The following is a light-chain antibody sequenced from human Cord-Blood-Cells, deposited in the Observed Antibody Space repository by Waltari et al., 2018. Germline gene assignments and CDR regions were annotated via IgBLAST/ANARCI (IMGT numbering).Light chain of an antibody. CDR1: GVVFGGFNL. V-gene: IGLV2-23*01. Sequence: QSPRPRPASLSGSPGRSIPISFPGPGVVFGGFNLFSWYQQHPGKAPKLMIYEGSKRPSGVSNRFSGSKSGNTASLTIAGLQAEDEADYYCCSYAGSSTLVFGGGTKLTVL. CDR3: CSYAGSSTLV. CDR2: EGS. J-gene: IGLJ2*01.